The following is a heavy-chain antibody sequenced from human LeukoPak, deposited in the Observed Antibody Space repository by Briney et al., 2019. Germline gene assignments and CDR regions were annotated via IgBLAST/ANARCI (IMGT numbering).Heavy chain of an antibody. Sequence: SETLSLTCTVSGGSISDYYWSWIRQPPGKGLEWIGYIYNSGHTNYNPSPKSRVTISEDTSKNQLSLKLSSVTAADTAVCYCARAAVTTSRYFQHWGQGTLVTVSS. D-gene: IGHD4-17*01. CDR1: GGSISDYY. CDR3: ARAAVTTSRYFQH. J-gene: IGHJ1*01. CDR2: IYNSGHT. V-gene: IGHV4-59*01.